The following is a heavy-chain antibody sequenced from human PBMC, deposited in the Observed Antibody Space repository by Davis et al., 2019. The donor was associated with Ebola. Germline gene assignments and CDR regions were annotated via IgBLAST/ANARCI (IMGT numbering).Heavy chain of an antibody. Sequence: GESLKISCAASGFSFKDFGVHWVRQAPGKGLEWVSTLGTSADTYYADSVKGRFTISRDNSKNTLYLQMNGLRVEDTAIYFCVKDTSNIWFDIWGQGTMVTVSS. V-gene: IGHV3-23*01. D-gene: IGHD1-26*01. CDR3: VKDTSNIWFDI. CDR1: GFSFKDFG. J-gene: IGHJ3*02. CDR2: LGTSADT.